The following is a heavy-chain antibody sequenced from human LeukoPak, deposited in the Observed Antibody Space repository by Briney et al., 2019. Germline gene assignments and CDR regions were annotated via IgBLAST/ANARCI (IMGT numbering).Heavy chain of an antibody. CDR1: GYTFTNNY. Sequence: ASVTVSCKASGYTFTNNYLHWVRQAPGQGLEWMGMIYPRDGSTSYAQNFQGRVTVTRDTSTTTVHMELRGLRSEDTAVYYCARDQEGFDYRGQGTVVTVSS. J-gene: IGHJ4*02. CDR2: IYPRDGST. V-gene: IGHV1-46*01. CDR3: ARDQEGFDY.